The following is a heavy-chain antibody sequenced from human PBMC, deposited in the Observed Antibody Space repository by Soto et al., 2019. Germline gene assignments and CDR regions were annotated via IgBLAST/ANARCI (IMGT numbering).Heavy chain of an antibody. D-gene: IGHD5-12*01. J-gene: IGHJ5*02. CDR3: ARWSGYADA. CDR2: LSGGGANT. V-gene: IGHV3-23*01. CDR1: GFSFSTYS. Sequence: LRLSCAASGFSFSTYSMAWVRQAAGKGPQWVSGLSGGGANTFYIDSVRGRFTISVDNSKNTVYLQMDSLRADDTAVYYCARWSGYADAWGQGTLVTVSS.